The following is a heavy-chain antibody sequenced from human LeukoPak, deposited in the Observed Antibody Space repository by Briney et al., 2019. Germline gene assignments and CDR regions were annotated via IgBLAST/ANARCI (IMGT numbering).Heavy chain of an antibody. CDR1: GGSISSGGYS. CDR2: IYHSGST. Sequence: SQTLSLTCAVSGGSISSGGYSWSWIRQPPGKGLEWIGYIYHSGSTYYNPSLKSRVTISVDRSKNQFSLKLSSVTAEDTAVYYCTTQTPYWGHGTLVTASS. V-gene: IGHV4-30-2*01. J-gene: IGHJ1*01. CDR3: TTQTPY.